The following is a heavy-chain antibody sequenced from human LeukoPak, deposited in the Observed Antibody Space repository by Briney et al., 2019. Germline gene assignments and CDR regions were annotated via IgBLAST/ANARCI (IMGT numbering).Heavy chain of an antibody. CDR3: ATDMGEAGSGSYRFGLDV. V-gene: IGHV3-74*01. Sequence: GGSLRLSCAASGFTFSSHWMYWVRQAPGKGLLWVSRIGSDGRDTTYADSVKGRFTISRDNAKNTLDLQMNSLRAEDTAVYYCATDMGEAGSGSYRFGLDVWGQGTTVTVSS. J-gene: IGHJ6*02. D-gene: IGHD3-22*01. CDR1: GFTFSSHW. CDR2: IGSDGRDT.